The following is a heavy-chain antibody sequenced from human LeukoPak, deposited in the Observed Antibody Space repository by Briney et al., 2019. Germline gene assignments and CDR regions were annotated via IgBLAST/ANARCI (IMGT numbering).Heavy chain of an antibody. CDR2: IYPDDSDT. V-gene: IGHV5-51*01. J-gene: IGHJ4*02. D-gene: IGHD2-2*01. Sequence: GESLKISCKGSGYSFTSYWIAWVRQMPGKGLEWMGIIYPDDSDTRYSPSFQGQVTISADKSISTAYLQWSSLKASDTAMYYCARSPYQLPTHFDYWGQGTLVTVSS. CDR3: ARSPYQLPTHFDY. CDR1: GYSFTSYW.